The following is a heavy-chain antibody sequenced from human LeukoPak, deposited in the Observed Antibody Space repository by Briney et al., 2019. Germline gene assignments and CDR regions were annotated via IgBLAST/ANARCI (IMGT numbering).Heavy chain of an antibody. Sequence: SETLSLTCTVSGGSISSYYWSWIRQPPGKGLEWIGYIYYSGSTNYNPSLKSRVTISVDTSKNQFSLKLSSVTAADTAVYYCARGGLSAAAGMSPLDYWGQGTLVTVSS. CDR1: GGSISSYY. J-gene: IGHJ4*02. V-gene: IGHV4-59*01. CDR2: IYYSGST. CDR3: ARGGLSAAAGMSPLDY. D-gene: IGHD6-13*01.